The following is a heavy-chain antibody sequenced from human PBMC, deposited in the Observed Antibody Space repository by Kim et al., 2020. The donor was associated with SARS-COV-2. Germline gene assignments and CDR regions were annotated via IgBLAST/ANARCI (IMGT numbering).Heavy chain of an antibody. CDR2: ISSSGGRT. D-gene: IGHD2-21*02. J-gene: IGHJ3*02. V-gene: IGHV3-23*01. CDR3: AKKVLVTATGAFDI. Sequence: WGSLRLSCAASGFTFSSYTMSWVRQAPGKGLEWVSTISSSGGRTSYADFVKGRFTISRDNSKNTLYLQMNSLRAEDTAVYYCAKKVLVTATGAFDIWGQGTMVTVSS. CDR1: GFTFSSYT.